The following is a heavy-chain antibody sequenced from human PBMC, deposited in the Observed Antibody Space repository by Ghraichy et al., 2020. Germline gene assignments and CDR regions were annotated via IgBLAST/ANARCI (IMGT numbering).Heavy chain of an antibody. D-gene: IGHD5-18*01. V-gene: IGHV3-21*01. CDR3: AGDQDETAMDLVEYYYPGIDL. CDR1: GFTFSSYS. Sequence: GGSLRLSCAASGFTFSSYSMNWVRQAPGKGLEWVSSISSSSSYKYYANSVKGRFTISRDNAKNSLYLQMNSLRAEDTAVYYCAGDQDETAMDLVEYYYPGIDLWG. J-gene: IGHJ6*02. CDR2: ISSSSSYK.